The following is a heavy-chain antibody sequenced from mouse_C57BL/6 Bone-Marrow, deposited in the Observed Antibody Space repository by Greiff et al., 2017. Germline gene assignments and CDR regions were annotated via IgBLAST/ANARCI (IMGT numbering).Heavy chain of an antibody. CDR3: ARVLFQGFDY. J-gene: IGHJ2*01. Sequence: EVQRVESGGGLVKPGGSLKLSCAASGFTFSSYAMPWVRQTPEKRLEWVATISDCGSYTYYPDNVKGRFTITRDNAKNIPYLQLSHLKSEDTAMYYCARVLFQGFDYWGQGTTLTVSA. CDR1: GFTFSSYA. D-gene: IGHD1-1*01. V-gene: IGHV5-4*01. CDR2: ISDCGSYT.